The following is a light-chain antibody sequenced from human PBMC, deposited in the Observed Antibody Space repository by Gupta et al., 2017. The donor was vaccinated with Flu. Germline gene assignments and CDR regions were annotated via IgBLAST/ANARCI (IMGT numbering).Light chain of an antibody. CDR2: WAS. CDR1: QTILHSSNNQNY. Sequence: DIVMTQSPDSLAVSLGERATINCKSSQTILHSSNNQNYLAWYQQKPGQPPKLLIYWASTRESGVPDRFSGSGSGTDFTLTINSLQAEDVAVYYCQEFYNTPGTFGQGTKVEIK. V-gene: IGKV4-1*01. CDR3: QEFYNTPGT. J-gene: IGKJ1*01.